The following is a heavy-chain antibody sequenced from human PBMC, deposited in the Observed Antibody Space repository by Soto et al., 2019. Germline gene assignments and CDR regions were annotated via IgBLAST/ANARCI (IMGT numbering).Heavy chain of an antibody. CDR1: GFTFDDYA. J-gene: IGHJ5*02. CDR3: AREWLPNWFDP. Sequence: EVQLVESGGGLVQPGRSLRLSCAASGFTFDDYAMHWVRQAPGKGLEWVSGISWNSGSIGYADSVKGRFTISRDNAKNSLYLQMNSLRAEDTALYYCAREWLPNWFDPWCQGTLVTVSS. V-gene: IGHV3-9*01. D-gene: IGHD5-12*01. CDR2: ISWNSGSI.